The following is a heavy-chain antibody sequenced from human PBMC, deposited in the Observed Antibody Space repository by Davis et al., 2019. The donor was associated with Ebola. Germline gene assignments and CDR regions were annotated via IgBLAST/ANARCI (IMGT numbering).Heavy chain of an antibody. CDR2: ISSSSSTI. CDR1: GFTFSSYS. CDR3: ARQQWLGYFDY. Sequence: GESLKISCAASGFTFSSYSMNWVRQAPGKGLEWVSYISSSSSTIYYADSVKGRFTISRDNAKNTLYLQMNSLRAEDTAVYYCARQQWLGYFDYWGQGTLVTVSS. V-gene: IGHV3-48*04. D-gene: IGHD6-19*01. J-gene: IGHJ4*02.